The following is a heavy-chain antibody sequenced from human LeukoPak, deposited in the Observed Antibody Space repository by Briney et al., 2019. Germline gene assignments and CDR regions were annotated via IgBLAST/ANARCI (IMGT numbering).Heavy chain of an antibody. CDR2: INPSTGTT. CDR3: ASGSKTAFYDDSESQRQYFDY. V-gene: IGHV1-46*01. Sequence: ASVKVSCKASGYTFTNYYMHWVRQAPGHGPEWMGIINPSTGTTTYTQKFQGRVTLTRDTSTSTAYLDLSSLTSEDTAVYYCASGSKTAFYDDSESQRQYFDYWGQGALATVSS. CDR1: GYTFTNYY. J-gene: IGHJ4*02. D-gene: IGHD3-10*01.